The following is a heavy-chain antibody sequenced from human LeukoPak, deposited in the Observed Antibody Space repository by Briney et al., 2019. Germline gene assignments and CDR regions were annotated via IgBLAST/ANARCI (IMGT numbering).Heavy chain of an antibody. CDR2: INWNGGNT. D-gene: IGHD1-26*01. J-gene: IGHJ4*01. Sequence: PGGSLRLSCAASGFTFGSYSMNWVRQAPGKGLEWVSGINWNGGNTGSADSVKGRFTISRDNAKNSLYLQMNSLRAEDTALYYCAATYSGNWEFDYWGQGTLVTVSS. CDR1: GFTFGSYS. V-gene: IGHV3-20*04. CDR3: AATYSGNWEFDY.